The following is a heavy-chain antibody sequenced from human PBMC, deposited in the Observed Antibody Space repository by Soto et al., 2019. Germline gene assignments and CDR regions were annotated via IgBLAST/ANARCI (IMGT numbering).Heavy chain of an antibody. CDR2: ISGSDGGT. CDR3: AKRVAVAGPEDY. CDR1: GFTFSSYA. V-gene: IGHV3-23*01. J-gene: IGHJ4*02. D-gene: IGHD6-19*01. Sequence: PGGSLRLSCAASGFTFSSYAMSWVRQAPGKGLEWVSAISGSDGGTYYADSVKGRFTISRDNSKNTLYLQMNSLRAEDTAVYYCAKRVAVAGPEDYWCQGTLVTVSS.